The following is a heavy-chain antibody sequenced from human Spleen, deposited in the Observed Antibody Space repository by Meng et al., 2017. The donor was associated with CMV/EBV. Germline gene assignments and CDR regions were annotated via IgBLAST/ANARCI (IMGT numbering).Heavy chain of an antibody. CDR1: GGSISSGDYY. D-gene: IGHD1-14*01. Sequence: SETLSLTCTVSGGSISSGDYYWTWIRQPPGKGLEWIGYISYSGSTYINLSLRSRVSISADTSTNQFSLKWSSVTSADTAVYYCAREGNQPITTSNWFDPWGQGTLVTVSS. CDR2: ISYSGST. V-gene: IGHV4-30-4*08. J-gene: IGHJ5*02. CDR3: AREGNQPITTSNWFDP.